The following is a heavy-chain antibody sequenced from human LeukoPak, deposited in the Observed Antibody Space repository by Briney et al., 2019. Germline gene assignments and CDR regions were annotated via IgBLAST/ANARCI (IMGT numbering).Heavy chain of an antibody. CDR2: IIPIFGTT. CDR3: ASSGVVSTNYYVMDV. D-gene: IGHD3-3*01. CDR1: GYTFTSYG. Sequence: SVKVSCKASGYTFTSYGISWVRQAPGQGLEWMGGIIPIFGTTNYAQKFQGRVTITADESTSTVYMELSSLRSEDTATYYCASSGVVSTNYYVMDVWGQGTTVTVSS. J-gene: IGHJ6*02. V-gene: IGHV1-69*13.